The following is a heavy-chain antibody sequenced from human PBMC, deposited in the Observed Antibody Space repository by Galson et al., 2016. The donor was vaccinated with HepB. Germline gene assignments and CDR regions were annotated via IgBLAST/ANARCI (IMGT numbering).Heavy chain of an antibody. D-gene: IGHD1-14*01. CDR1: GFTFTDYW. V-gene: IGHV3-74*01. Sequence: SLRLSCAASGFTFTDYWMHWVRQAPGKGLMWVSRVCIYGTNTYYAESVRGRFTISRDNAKNTVYLQMTELGPEDTAVYSCARVPQSQPFFDSWGQGALVTVSS. CDR2: VCIYGTNT. J-gene: IGHJ4*02. CDR3: ARVPQSQPFFDS.